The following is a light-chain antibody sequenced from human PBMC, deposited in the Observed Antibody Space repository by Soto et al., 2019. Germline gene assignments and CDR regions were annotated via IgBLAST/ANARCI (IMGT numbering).Light chain of an antibody. J-gene: IGLJ1*01. CDR1: SSDVGAYDY. V-gene: IGLV2-8*01. Sequence: QSVLTQPPSASGSPGQSVTISCTGTSSDVGAYDYVSWYQQHPGKAPKLMIYEINKRPSGVPDRFSGSKSGNTASLTVSGLQAEDEADYYCSSFAGSNNFPYLLGNGTKVTV. CDR3: SSFAGSNNFPYL. CDR2: EIN.